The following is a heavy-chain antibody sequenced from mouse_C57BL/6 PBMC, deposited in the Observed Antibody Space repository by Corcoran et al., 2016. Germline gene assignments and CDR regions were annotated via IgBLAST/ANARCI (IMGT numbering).Heavy chain of an antibody. CDR1: GYTFTEYT. J-gene: IGHJ1*03. CDR3: ARHARPMTTVVHWYFDV. V-gene: IGHV1-62-2*01. CDR2: FYPGSGSI. Sequence: QVQLQQSGAELVKPGASVKLSCKASGYTFTEYTIHWVKQRSGKGLEWIGWFYPGSGSINYNEKFKDKATLTADKSSSTVYMELSRLTSEDSAVYFCARHARPMTTVVHWYFDVWGTGTTVTVSS. D-gene: IGHD1-1*01.